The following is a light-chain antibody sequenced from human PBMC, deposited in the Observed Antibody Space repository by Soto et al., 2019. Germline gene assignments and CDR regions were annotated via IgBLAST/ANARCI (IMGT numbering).Light chain of an antibody. CDR2: GAS. CDR3: QEYSKWPSRT. Sequence: EMVLSRSPGSVSLCPVEIGSASCRASQSVRINVAWYQQKNGQAPRLLVYGASTRASGIPDRFSGSGSGTEFTLTISSLQSEDFAVYYCQEYSKWPSRTFGPGTKVDI. CDR1: QSVRIN. V-gene: IGKV3-15*01. J-gene: IGKJ1*01.